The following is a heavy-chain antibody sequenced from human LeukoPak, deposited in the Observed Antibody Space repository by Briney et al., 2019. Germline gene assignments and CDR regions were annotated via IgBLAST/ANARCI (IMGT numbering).Heavy chain of an antibody. V-gene: IGHV3-23*01. CDR1: GFTFSSYA. CDR3: AKPGYSYGWATW. CDR2: ISGSGGST. J-gene: IGHJ4*02. Sequence: GGSLRLSCAASGFTFSSYAMSWVRQAPGKGLEWVSAISGSGGSTYYADSVKGRFTIFRDNSMNTLYLQMNSLRAEDTAVYYCAKPGYSYGWATWWGQGTLVTVSS. D-gene: IGHD5-18*01.